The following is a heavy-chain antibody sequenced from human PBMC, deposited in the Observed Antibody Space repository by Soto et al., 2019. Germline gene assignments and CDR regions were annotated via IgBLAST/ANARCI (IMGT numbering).Heavy chain of an antibody. CDR3: SRIAVSGPRTGFAY. CDR2: VSHIGST. V-gene: IGHV4-39*01. D-gene: IGHD6-19*01. CDR1: GGSISNSSYL. Sequence: SSETLSLTCSVSGGSISNSSYLWGWVRQPPGKGLQWIGSVSHIGSTNYNPSLKSRLTISVGTSKTQSSLRLDSVTAADTAVYYCSRIAVSGPRTGFAYRGQGILVTVSS. J-gene: IGHJ4*02.